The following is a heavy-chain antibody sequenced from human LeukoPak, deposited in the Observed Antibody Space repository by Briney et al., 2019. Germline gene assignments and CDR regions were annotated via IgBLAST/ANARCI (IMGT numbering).Heavy chain of an antibody. CDR1: GGSISSSSYY. V-gene: IGHV4-39*01. D-gene: IGHD1-26*01. CDR2: IYYSGST. CDR3: ARPRQGDSGSYLQFDYYFDY. J-gene: IGHJ4*02. Sequence: SETLSLTCTVSGGSISSSSYYWGWIRQPPGKGLEWIGSIYYSGSTYYNPSLKSRVTISVDTSKNQFSLKLSSVTAADTAVYYCARPRQGDSGSYLQFDYYFDYWGQGTLVTVSS.